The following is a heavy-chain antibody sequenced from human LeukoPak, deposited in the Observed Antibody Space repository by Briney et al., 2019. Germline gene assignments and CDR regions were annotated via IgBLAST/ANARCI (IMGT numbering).Heavy chain of an antibody. J-gene: IGHJ4*02. CDR1: GFTFSSYA. CDR2: ISYDGSNK. Sequence: GGSLRLSCAASGFTFSSYAMHWVRQAPGKGLEWVAVISYDGSNKYYADSVKGRFTISRDNSKNTLYLQMNSLRAEDTAVYYCARDARYFDWLLPTRTFDYWGQGTLVTVSS. V-gene: IGHV3-30-3*01. D-gene: IGHD3-9*01. CDR3: ARDARYFDWLLPTRTFDY.